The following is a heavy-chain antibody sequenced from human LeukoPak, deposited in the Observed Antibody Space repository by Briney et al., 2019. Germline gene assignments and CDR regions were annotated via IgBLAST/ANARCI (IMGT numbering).Heavy chain of an antibody. CDR1: GFTFSDYF. J-gene: IGHJ5*02. D-gene: IGHD3-3*01. CDR2: ISSSGTTI. V-gene: IGHV3-11*04. Sequence: PGGSLRLSCTASGFTFSDYFMTWIRQAPGKGLEWVSYISSSGTTIFYADSVKGRFTISRDNAKNSLYLQMNSLRVEDTAVYYCARGPRTIFGVVIISWFDPWGQGTLVTVSS. CDR3: ARGPRTIFGVVIISWFDP.